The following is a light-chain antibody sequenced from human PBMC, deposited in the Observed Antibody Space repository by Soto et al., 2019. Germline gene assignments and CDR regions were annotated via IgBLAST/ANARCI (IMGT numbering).Light chain of an antibody. CDR2: RTS. Sequence: EIVLTQSPGTLSLSPGERGTLSCRASQSVSSNYLAWYQQKPGQAPRLLIYRTSTRPAAIPARFSGSGSGTDFTLTISRLETEDFAVYYCQQYGSSPITFGQGTRLEIK. CDR3: QQYGSSPIT. CDR1: QSVSSNY. V-gene: IGKV3-20*01. J-gene: IGKJ5*01.